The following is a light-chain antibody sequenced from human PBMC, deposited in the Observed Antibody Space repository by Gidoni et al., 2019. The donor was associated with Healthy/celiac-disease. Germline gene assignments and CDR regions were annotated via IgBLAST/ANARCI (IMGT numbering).Light chain of an antibody. J-gene: IGLJ2*01. V-gene: IGLV2-8*01. CDR2: EVS. CDR3: SSYAGSNNPVV. CDR1: SSAGGGYNY. Sequence: QSALTQPPSASGSPGQSVTISCTGTSSAGGGYNYVSWYQQHPGKAPKLMIYEVSKRPSGVPDRFSGSKSGNTASLTVSGLQAEEEADDYCSSYAGSNNPVVFGGGTKPTVL.